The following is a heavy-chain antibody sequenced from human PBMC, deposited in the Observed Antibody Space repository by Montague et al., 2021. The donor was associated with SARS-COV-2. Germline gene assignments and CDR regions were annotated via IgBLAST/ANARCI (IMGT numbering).Heavy chain of an antibody. CDR3: VRYSGWFYFDF. J-gene: IGHJ4*02. CDR1: GDSVSSNRVA. CDR2: TYYESKWYS. D-gene: IGHD6-19*01. V-gene: IGHV6-1*01. Sequence: CAISGDSVSSNRVAWHWLRQSPPRRLERLGRTYYESKWYSDYAPSVRGRLTVNPDASKNEFSLELNYVTPEDMAVYYCVRYSGWFYFDFWGQGTLVTVSS.